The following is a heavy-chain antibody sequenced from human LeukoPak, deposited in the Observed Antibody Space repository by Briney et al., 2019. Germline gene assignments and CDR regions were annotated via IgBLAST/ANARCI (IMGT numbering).Heavy chain of an antibody. CDR2: IYATGST. Sequence: SETLSLTCTVSGGSVISGSYYWSWIRQPAGKGLEWIGRIYATGSTNYNPSLQSRVNISVDTSKNQLSLNLRSVTAADTALYYCARSHYYERYFDNWGQGALVTVSS. CDR3: ARSHYYERYFDN. D-gene: IGHD3-16*01. V-gene: IGHV4-61*02. J-gene: IGHJ4*02. CDR1: GGSVISGSYY.